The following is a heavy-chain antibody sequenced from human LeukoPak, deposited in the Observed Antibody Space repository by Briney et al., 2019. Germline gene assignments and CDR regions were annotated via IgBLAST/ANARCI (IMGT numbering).Heavy chain of an antibody. D-gene: IGHD3-3*01. CDR1: GFNFRTYP. Sequence: GGSLRLSCAASGFNFRTYPMSWVRQAPGKGLEWVSAISGRSGSTYYADSVKGRFTISRDNSKNTLYLQMNSLRAEDTAVYYCASHYDFWSGYYTGGLYYFDYWGQGTLVTVSS. CDR3: ASHYDFWSGYYTGGLYYFDY. V-gene: IGHV3-23*01. CDR2: ISGRSGST. J-gene: IGHJ4*02.